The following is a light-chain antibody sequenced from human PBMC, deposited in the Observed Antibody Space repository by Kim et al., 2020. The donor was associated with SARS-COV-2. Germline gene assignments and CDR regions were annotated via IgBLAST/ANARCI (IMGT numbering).Light chain of an antibody. V-gene: IGKV1-5*03. CDR2: TAS. Sequence: ASVGDRVTITCRASQSIGSWLAWYQQEPGKAPKLLIYTASSLESGVPSRFSGSGSGTEFTLTISSLQPDDFATYYCQQYNGYSWTFGQGTKVDIK. CDR3: QQYNGYSWT. CDR1: QSIGSW. J-gene: IGKJ1*01.